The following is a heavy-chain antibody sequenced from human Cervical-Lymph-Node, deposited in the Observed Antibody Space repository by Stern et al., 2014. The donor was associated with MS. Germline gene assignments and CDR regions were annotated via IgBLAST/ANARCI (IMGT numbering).Heavy chain of an antibody. CDR1: GGTFSDYS. CDR2: IIPIPGVP. CDR3: ASPGDVVVVPDAYDYYYGMDV. J-gene: IGHJ6*02. D-gene: IGHD2-2*01. Sequence: MQLVESGAEVKKPGSSVKVSCKASGGTFSDYSISWVRQAPGQGLEWMGRIIPIPGVPNYTQKFQGRLTITADRSTSTVYMELSSLTSEDTAVYYCASPGDVVVVPDAYDYYYGMDVWGQGTMVTVSS. V-gene: IGHV1-69*09.